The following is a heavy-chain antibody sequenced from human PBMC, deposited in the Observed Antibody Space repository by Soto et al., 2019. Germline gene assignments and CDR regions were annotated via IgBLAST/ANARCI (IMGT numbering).Heavy chain of an antibody. CDR3: ARHGPQEDWFDP. CDR1: GGSISSYY. V-gene: IGHV4-59*08. Sequence: QVQLQESGPGLVKPSETLSLTCTVSGGSISSYYWSWIRQPPGKGLEWIGYIYYSGSTNYNPSLKSRVTISVDTSKNQFSLKLSSVTAADTAVYYCARHGPQEDWFDPWGQGTLVTVSS. CDR2: IYYSGST. J-gene: IGHJ5*02.